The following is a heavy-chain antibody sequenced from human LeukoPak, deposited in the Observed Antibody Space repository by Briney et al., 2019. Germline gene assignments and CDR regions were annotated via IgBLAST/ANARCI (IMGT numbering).Heavy chain of an antibody. J-gene: IGHJ4*02. CDR3: ARGYSTGWYYFDN. V-gene: IGHV3-53*01. Sequence: SGESPRLSCAASGFTVSNNYMNWVRQAPGKGLEWVSVIYSGGITYYADSVKGRFTISRGNSKNTLDLQMNSLRAEDTAVYYCARGYSTGWYYFDNWGQGTLVTVSS. CDR1: GFTVSNNY. D-gene: IGHD6-19*01. CDR2: IYSGGIT.